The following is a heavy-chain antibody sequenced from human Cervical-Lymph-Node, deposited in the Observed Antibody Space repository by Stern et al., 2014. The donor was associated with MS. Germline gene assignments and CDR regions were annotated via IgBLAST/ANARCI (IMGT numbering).Heavy chain of an antibody. V-gene: IGHV5-51*01. Sequence: VQLVQSGAEVKKPGESLKISCKGSGYSFTSYWIGWVRQMPGKGLEWMGIIYTGDSDTRYSPSFQGQVTISADKSISTAYLQWSSLKASDTAMYYCARTKGYCSSTSCNWYFDLWGRGTLVTVSS. J-gene: IGHJ2*01. CDR2: IYTGDSDT. CDR1: GYSFTSYW. CDR3: ARTKGYCSSTSCNWYFDL. D-gene: IGHD2-2*01.